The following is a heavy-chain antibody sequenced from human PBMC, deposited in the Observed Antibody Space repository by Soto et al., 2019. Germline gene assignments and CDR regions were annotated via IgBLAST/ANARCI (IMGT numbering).Heavy chain of an antibody. Sequence: GGSLRLSCAASGFTFSSYWMSWVRQAPGKGLEWVANIKQDGSEKHYVHSVKGRFTISRDNAKNSLYLQMNSLRAEDTAVYYCASTSSSDAFDIWGQGTMVTVSS. CDR3: ASTSSSDAFDI. CDR1: GFTFSSYW. CDR2: IKQDGSEK. D-gene: IGHD6-6*01. J-gene: IGHJ3*02. V-gene: IGHV3-7*01.